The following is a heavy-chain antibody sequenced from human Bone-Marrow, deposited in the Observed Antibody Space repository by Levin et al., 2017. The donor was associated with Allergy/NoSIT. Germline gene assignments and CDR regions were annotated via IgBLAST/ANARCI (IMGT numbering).Heavy chain of an antibody. J-gene: IGHJ5*02. CDR2: ITDGGTT. D-gene: IGHD3-10*01. CDR3: ARDAEGSGRDLRFDP. Sequence: SETLSLTCTVSGGSITGYYWSWLRKPPGKTLEWIGYITDGGTTNYNPSLRSRVTISLDTSRNQFFLNIYSVTAADTAMYYCARDAEGSGRDLRFDPWGQGTLVTVSS. V-gene: IGHV4-59*01. CDR1: GGSITGYY.